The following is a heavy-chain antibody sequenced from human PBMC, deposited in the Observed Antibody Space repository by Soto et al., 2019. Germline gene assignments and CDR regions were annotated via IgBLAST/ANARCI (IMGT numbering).Heavy chain of an antibody. J-gene: IGHJ4*02. CDR3: ARDARAYNSGWPSSYYFDH. Sequence: GASVKVSCKASGYTFTTYGISWVRQAPGQGLEWMGWISAYNGNTNYAQKLQGRVTMTTDTSTSTAYMELRSLRSDDTAVYYCARDARAYNSGWPSSYYFDHWGQGTLVTVPQ. V-gene: IGHV1-18*01. D-gene: IGHD6-19*01. CDR2: ISAYNGNT. CDR1: GYTFTTYG.